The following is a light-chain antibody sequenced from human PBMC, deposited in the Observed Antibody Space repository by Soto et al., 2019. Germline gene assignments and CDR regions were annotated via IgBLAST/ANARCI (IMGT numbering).Light chain of an antibody. CDR2: DAS. Sequence: DIQMTQSPSTLSASVGDRVTISCRASQDISNFLAWYQHKPGKAPKLLIYDASTLQTGVPSRFRGSGFGTEFTLTISGLQPDDFATYYCQQHDDFSHATFGQGTKVDSK. CDR3: QQHDDFSHAT. CDR1: QDISNF. J-gene: IGKJ2*01. V-gene: IGKV1-5*01.